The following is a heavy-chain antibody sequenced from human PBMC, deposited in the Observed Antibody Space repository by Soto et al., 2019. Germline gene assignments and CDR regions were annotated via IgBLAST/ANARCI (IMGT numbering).Heavy chain of an antibody. CDR1: GYSFIGYY. CDR3: ARASMIVEKYEF. J-gene: IGHJ4*02. D-gene: IGHD3-22*01. CDR2: LTPNSGGT. Sequence: ASVKVSCKASGYSFIGYYIHWVRQAPGQGLEWMGWLTPNSGGTDYAQKFQGRVTMTRDTSISTAYMELNSLSSDDTAVYYCARASMIVEKYEFWGQGTQVTVSS. V-gene: IGHV1-2*02.